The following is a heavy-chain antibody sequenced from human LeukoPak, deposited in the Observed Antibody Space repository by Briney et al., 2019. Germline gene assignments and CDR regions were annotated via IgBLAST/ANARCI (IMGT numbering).Heavy chain of an antibody. J-gene: IGHJ4*02. CDR2: IGPTGSDR. Sequence: GGSLRLSCTASGLTFSTSGFNWVRQAPGKGLEWVASIGPTGSDRYHADSIKGRFTIPRDNANNFLYLQMNSLRAEDTAVYYCATETNGRHYDYWGQGTLLTVSS. D-gene: IGHD1-14*01. CDR1: GLTFSTSG. CDR3: ATETNGRHYDY. V-gene: IGHV3-21*06.